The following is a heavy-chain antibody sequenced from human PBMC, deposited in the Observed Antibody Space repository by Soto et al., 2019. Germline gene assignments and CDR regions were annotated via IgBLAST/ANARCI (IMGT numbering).Heavy chain of an antibody. J-gene: IGHJ3*02. CDR1: GGTFSSYA. CDR3: ARACGGDCYPVEEPGAFDI. CDR2: IIPIFGTA. V-gene: IGHV1-69*01. Sequence: QVQLVQSGAEVKKPGSSVKVSCKASGGTFSSYAISWVRQAPGQGLEWMGGIIPIFGTANYAQKFQGRVTITADESTSTAYMELSSLRSEDTAVYYCARACGGDCYPVEEPGAFDIWGQGTMVTVSS. D-gene: IGHD2-21*02.